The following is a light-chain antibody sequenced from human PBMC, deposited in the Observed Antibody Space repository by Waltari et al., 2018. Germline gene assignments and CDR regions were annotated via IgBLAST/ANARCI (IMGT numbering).Light chain of an antibody. CDR3: QLYYSNPPFFT. CDR2: WAS. J-gene: IGKJ3*01. Sequence: DIVMTQSPDSLAVSLGERATISCKSSQSVFYNATNKNYLTWYQQKPGQPPKVLIYWASTRDSGVPDRFSGSGCVTDFTLTISGLQAEDVAVYYCQLYYSNPPFFTFGPGTKVDIK. V-gene: IGKV4-1*01. CDR1: QSVFYNATNKNY.